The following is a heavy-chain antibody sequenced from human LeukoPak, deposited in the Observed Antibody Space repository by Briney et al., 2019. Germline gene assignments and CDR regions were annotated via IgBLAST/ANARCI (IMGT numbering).Heavy chain of an antibody. CDR1: GGSISSGDYY. CDR2: INHSGST. J-gene: IGHJ6*02. D-gene: IGHD3-22*01. Sequence: SETLSLTCTVSGGSISSGDYYWSWIRQPPGKGLEWIGEINHSGSTNYNPSLKSRVTISVGTSKNQFSLKLSSVTAADTAVYYCARSRSTMIVVVIKDYYYYGMDVWGQGTTVTVSS. V-gene: IGHV4-39*07. CDR3: ARSRSTMIVVVIKDYYYYGMDV.